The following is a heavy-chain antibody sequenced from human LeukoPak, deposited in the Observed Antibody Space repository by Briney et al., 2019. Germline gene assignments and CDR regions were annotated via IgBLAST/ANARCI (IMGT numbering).Heavy chain of an antibody. J-gene: IGHJ3*02. CDR3: ARNTRGGYDILTGSAFDI. Sequence: ASVKVSCKASGHTFSIYNMHWVRQAPGQGLEWMGIINPSGGTSYAQKIQGRVTMTRDTSTSTVYMELSSLRSEDTAVYYCARNTRGGYDILTGSAFDIWGQGTMVTVSS. CDR2: INPSGGT. CDR1: GHTFSIYN. V-gene: IGHV1-46*01. D-gene: IGHD3-9*01.